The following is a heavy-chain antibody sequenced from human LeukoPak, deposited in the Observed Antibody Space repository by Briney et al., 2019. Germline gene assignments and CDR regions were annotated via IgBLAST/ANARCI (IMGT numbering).Heavy chain of an antibody. CDR2: ISYDGSNK. V-gene: IGHV3-30*04. CDR1: GFTFSSYA. D-gene: IGHD6-19*01. CDR3: ARDRAMFSSGWYGPIGY. Sequence: PGGSLRLSRAASGFTFSSYAMHWVRQAPGKGLEGVAVISYDGSNKYYADSVKGRFTISRDNSKNTLYLQMNSLRAEDTAVYYCARDRAMFSSGWYGPIGYWGQGTLVTVSS. J-gene: IGHJ4*02.